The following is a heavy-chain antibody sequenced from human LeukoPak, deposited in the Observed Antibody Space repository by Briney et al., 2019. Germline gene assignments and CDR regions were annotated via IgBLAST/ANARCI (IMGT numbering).Heavy chain of an antibody. V-gene: IGHV3-21*01. Sequence: GGPLRLSCAASGFTFSGYSMNWVRQAPGKGLEWVSSIATSTSYISYADSVKGRFTISRDNAKNSLYLQVNSLRAEDTAVYYCATSYGDSLDHYFDYWGQGTLVTVSS. D-gene: IGHD4-17*01. CDR3: ATSYGDSLDHYFDY. J-gene: IGHJ4*02. CDR1: GFTFSGYS. CDR2: IATSTSYI.